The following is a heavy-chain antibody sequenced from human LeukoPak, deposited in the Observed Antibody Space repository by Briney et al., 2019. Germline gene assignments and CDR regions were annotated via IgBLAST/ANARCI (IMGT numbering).Heavy chain of an antibody. CDR2: ISGSGGST. V-gene: IGHV3-23*01. J-gene: IGHJ4*02. CDR1: GFTFSSYA. CDR3: ARIVGYDSSGYLDY. Sequence: GGSLRLSCAASGFTFSSYAMSWVRQAPGKGLEWVSAISGSGGSTYYADSVKGRFTISRDNAKNSLYLQMNSLRAEDTALYHCARIVGYDSSGYLDYWGQGTLVTVSS. D-gene: IGHD3-22*01.